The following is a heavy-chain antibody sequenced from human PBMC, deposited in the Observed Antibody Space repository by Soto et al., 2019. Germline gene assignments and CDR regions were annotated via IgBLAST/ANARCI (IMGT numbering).Heavy chain of an antibody. V-gene: IGHV4-30-2*03. CDR3: ARHVNVWFGELRGRTS. D-gene: IGHD3-10*01. J-gene: IGHJ4*02. CDR1: GGSSGDLGYP. CDR2: IYYSGST. Sequence: HSLRWSVAGGSSGDLGYPRICIRQPPGKGLEWIGYIYYSGSTYYNPSLKSRVTISVDTSKNQFSLKLSSVTAADTAVYYCARHVNVWFGELRGRTSWCQGTQVTASS.